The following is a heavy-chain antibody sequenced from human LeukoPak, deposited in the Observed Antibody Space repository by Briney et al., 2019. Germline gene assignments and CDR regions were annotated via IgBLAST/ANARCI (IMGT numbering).Heavy chain of an antibody. D-gene: IGHD5-24*01. CDR3: ARDMNRDGYNSLFDY. Sequence: SETLSLTCTVSGGSISSGSYHWSWIRQPAGKALEWIGRIYPSGSTNYDPSLKSRVTISVDTSKNQFSLKLSSVTAADTAVYYCARDMNRDGYNSLFDYWGQGTLVTVSS. CDR2: IYPSGST. CDR1: GGSISSGSYH. V-gene: IGHV4-61*02. J-gene: IGHJ4*02.